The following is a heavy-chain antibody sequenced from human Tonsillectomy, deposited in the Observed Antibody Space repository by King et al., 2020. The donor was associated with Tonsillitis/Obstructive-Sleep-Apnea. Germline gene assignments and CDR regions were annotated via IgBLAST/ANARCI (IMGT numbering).Heavy chain of an antibody. Sequence: LQLQESGPGLVKPSGTLSLTCAVSGGSISSSNWWSWVRQPPGKGLEWIGEIYHSGSTNYNPSLKSRVTISVVKSKNQFSLKLSSVTAADTAVYYCARGTPPKYYDFWSGYYFDYWGQGTLVTVSS. CDR3: ARGTPPKYYDFWSGYYFDY. CDR1: GGSISSSNW. V-gene: IGHV4-4*02. J-gene: IGHJ4*02. CDR2: IYHSGST. D-gene: IGHD3-3*01.